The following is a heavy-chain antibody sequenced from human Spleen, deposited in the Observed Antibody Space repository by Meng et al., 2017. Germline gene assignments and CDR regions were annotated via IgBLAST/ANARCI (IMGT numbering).Heavy chain of an antibody. J-gene: IGHJ4*02. D-gene: IGHD6-19*01. V-gene: IGHV3-43D*03. CDR2: ISRDGGGL. Sequence: EVHLVESGGDVVHPGGSLRVSCAASAFPFDDYAMQWVRQAPGKGLEWVSLISRDGGGLHYADSVRGRFTISRDNSKKSVYLEMNSLRPEDTALYYCAKDGGWKTYWGQGTLVTVSS. CDR3: AKDGGWKTY. CDR1: AFPFDDYA.